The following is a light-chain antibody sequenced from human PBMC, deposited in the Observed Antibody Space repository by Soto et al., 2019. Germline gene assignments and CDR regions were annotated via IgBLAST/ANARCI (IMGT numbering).Light chain of an antibody. V-gene: IGLV1-40*01. CDR2: GNS. CDR3: QSYDSSLSASV. CDR1: SSNIGAGYE. Sequence: QSALTQPPSVSGAPGQRVTISCTGSSSNIGAGYEVHWYQQLPGTAPKLLIYGNSNRPSGVPDRFSGSKSGTSASLAITGLQAEDEADYYCQSYDSSLSASVFGGGTQLTVL. J-gene: IGLJ7*01.